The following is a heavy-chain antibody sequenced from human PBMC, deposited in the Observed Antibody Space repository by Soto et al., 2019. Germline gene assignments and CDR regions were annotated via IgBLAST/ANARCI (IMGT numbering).Heavy chain of an antibody. CDR2: IIPVFGTP. CDR1: GYSFSSHA. V-gene: IGHV1-69*06. CDR3: ARGVDLSTSWYWGDGRDS. Sequence: SVKVSCKASGYSFSSHAITWVRQAPGQGLEWMGGIIPVFGTPSYAQKFQGRVSISADKSTNTSSLELRSLRSEDTAVYYCARGVDLSTSWYWGDGRDSWGQGNQVTVS. J-gene: IGHJ4*02. D-gene: IGHD6-13*01.